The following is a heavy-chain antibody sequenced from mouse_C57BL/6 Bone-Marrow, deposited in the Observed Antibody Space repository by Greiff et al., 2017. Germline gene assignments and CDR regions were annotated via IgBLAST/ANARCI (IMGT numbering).Heavy chain of an antibody. J-gene: IGHJ2*02. CDR2: IRSKSSDYAT. D-gene: IGHD4-1*01. CDR1: GFTFHTYA. V-gene: IGHV10-3*01. CDR3: MREDGTGWDY. Sequence: EADGGLVQPKGSLKLSCAASGFTFHTYAMHCVRQAPGKGLEWVARIRSKSSDYATYYADSVKDRFTISRDDSQIMLYLQMNNLKTEDTAMYYCMREDGTGWDYWGQGTSLTVSS.